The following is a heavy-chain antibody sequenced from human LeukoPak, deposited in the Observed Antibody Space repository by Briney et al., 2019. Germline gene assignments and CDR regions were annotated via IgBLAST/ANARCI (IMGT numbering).Heavy chain of an antibody. CDR1: SGSISSGGYY. J-gene: IGHJ3*02. D-gene: IGHD2-21*01. Sequence: PSETLCLTCTVSSGSISSGGYYWSWIRQHPGKGLEWIGYIYYSGSTYYNPSLKSRVTISVDTSKNQFSLKLSSVTAADTAVYYCARSKTNVAPGAFDIWGQGTMVTVSS. CDR2: IYYSGST. CDR3: ARSKTNVAPGAFDI. V-gene: IGHV4-31*03.